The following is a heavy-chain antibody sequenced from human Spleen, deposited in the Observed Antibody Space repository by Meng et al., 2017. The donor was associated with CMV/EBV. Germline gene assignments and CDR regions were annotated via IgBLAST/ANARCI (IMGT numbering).Heavy chain of an antibody. CDR1: GFTFSDHY. Sequence: SGFTFSDHYMDWVRQAPGKGLEWIGRTRNKANSYTTEYAASVKGRFTISRDDSKNSLYLQMNSLKMEDTAVYYCARGRGTWDAFDIWGQGTMVTVSS. CDR2: TRNKANSYTT. CDR3: ARGRGTWDAFDI. V-gene: IGHV3-72*01. J-gene: IGHJ3*02.